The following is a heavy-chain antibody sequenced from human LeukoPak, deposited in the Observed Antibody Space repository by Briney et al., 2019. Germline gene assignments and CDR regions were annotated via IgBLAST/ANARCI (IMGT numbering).Heavy chain of an antibody. CDR3: ARGDYYGSGSYYHDAFDI. CDR2: IKPDGSEK. Sequence: GGSLRLSWAASGFTFSSYWMSWVRQAPGKGLEWVANIKPDGSEKHYVDSVKGRLTIARDNAKNSLFLQMNSLRAEDTAVYYCARGDYYGSGSYYHDAFDIWGQGTMVTVSS. V-gene: IGHV3-7*03. J-gene: IGHJ3*02. D-gene: IGHD3-10*01. CDR1: GFTFSSYW.